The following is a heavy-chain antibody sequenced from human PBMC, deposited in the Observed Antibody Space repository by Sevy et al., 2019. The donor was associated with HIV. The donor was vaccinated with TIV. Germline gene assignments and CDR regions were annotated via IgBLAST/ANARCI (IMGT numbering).Heavy chain of an antibody. J-gene: IGHJ4*02. CDR1: GYTFTSYG. CDR3: APDGDYVWGSYRMGSYFDY. CDR2: ISAYNGNT. D-gene: IGHD3-16*02. Sequence: ASVKVSCKASGYTFTSYGISWVRQAPGQWLEWMGWISAYNGNTNYPQKLQGRVTMTTDTSTSTAYMELRSLRSDDTAVYYCAPDGDYVWGSYRMGSYFDYWGQGTLVTVSS. V-gene: IGHV1-18*04.